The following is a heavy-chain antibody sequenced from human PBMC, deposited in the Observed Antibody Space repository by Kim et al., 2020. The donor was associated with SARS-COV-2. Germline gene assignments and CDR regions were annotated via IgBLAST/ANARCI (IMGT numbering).Heavy chain of an antibody. V-gene: IGHV3-23*01. CDR2: ISGSGGST. CDR3: AKDGPVDSGSYSIGRSWFDP. D-gene: IGHD1-26*01. CDR1: GFTFSSYA. J-gene: IGHJ5*02. Sequence: GGSLRLSCAASGFTFSSYAMSWVRQAPGKGLEWVSAISGSGGSTYYADSVKGRFTISRDNSKNTLYLQMNSLRAEDTAVYYCAKDGPVDSGSYSIGRSWFDPWGQGTLVTVSS.